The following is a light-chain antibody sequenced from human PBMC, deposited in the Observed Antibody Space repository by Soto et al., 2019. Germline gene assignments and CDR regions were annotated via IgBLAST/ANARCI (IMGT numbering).Light chain of an antibody. J-gene: IGKJ1*01. V-gene: IGKV1-5*01. CDR2: DAS. CDR1: QSISRS. CDR3: QQYSSYWT. Sequence: TQRTQSPSTLSASVGDRVTINCRASQSISRSLAWYRQKPGKAPKALISDASNLEGGVPSRFSGSGSGTEFTLTIRSLKPEDFATDDCQQYSSYWTFGQGTKLDIK.